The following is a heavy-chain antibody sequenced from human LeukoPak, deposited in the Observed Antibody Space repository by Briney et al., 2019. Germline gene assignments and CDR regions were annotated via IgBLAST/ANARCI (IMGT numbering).Heavy chain of an antibody. CDR2: INPNSGGT. CDR1: GYTFTSNY. V-gene: IGHV1-2*06. Sequence: ASVKVSCKASGYTFTSNYIHWMRQAPGQGLEWMGRINPNSGGTDYAQKFRGTVTMTRDTSISTAYMELSRLTSDDTAVYYCARAASGYSYGYWGQGTLVTVSS. D-gene: IGHD5-18*01. J-gene: IGHJ4*02. CDR3: ARAASGYSYGY.